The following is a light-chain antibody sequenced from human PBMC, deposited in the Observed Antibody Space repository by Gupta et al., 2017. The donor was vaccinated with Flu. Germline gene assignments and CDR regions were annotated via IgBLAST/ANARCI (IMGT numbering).Light chain of an antibody. CDR1: QSLVYSDGNSY. J-gene: IGKJ1*01. CDR3: TKCKPPWT. V-gene: IGKV2-30*01. CDR2: EVS. Sequence: DVVMTQSPLSLPVTLGQPASISCRSSQSLVYSDGNSYLNWVQQRPDQSPRRIIYEVSNLDFGGTGGFGGSGENNDFTQKSSGGEDEAGGFYYGTKCKPPWTFGQGTKVEIK.